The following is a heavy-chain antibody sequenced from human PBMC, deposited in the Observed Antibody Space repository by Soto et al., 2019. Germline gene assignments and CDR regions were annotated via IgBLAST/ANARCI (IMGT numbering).Heavy chain of an antibody. CDR2: IYPGDSDT. D-gene: IGHD6-13*01. Sequence: GESLKISCKGSGYSFTSYWIGWVRQMPGKGLEWMGIIYPGDSDTRYSPSFQGQVTISADKSISTAYLQWSSLKASDTAMYYCARAAAGIYYYYYGMDVWGQGTTVTVSS. CDR1: GYSFTSYW. CDR3: ARAAAGIYYYYYGMDV. J-gene: IGHJ6*02. V-gene: IGHV5-51*01.